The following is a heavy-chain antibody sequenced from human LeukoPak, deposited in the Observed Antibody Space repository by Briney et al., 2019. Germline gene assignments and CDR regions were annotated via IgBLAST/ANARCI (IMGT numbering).Heavy chain of an antibody. D-gene: IGHD3-10*01. CDR3: ARGPYYYGSGNYYLNY. J-gene: IGHJ4*02. Sequence: ASVKVSCKASGYTFTSYDVNWVRQATGQGLEWMGWMNPDSGNTGYAQKFQGRVTMTRNTSISTAYMELSNLRSEDTAVYYCARGPYYYGSGNYYLNYWGQGTLVTVPS. CDR1: GYTFTSYD. V-gene: IGHV1-8*01. CDR2: MNPDSGNT.